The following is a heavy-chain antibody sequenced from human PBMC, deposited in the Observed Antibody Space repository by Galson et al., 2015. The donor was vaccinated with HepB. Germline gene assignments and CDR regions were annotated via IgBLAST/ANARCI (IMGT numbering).Heavy chain of an antibody. CDR1: GFTFDDYA. J-gene: IGHJ4*02. V-gene: IGHV3-9*01. Sequence: SLRLSCAASGFTFDDYAMHWVRQAPGKGLEWVSGISWNSGSIGYADSVKGRFTISRDNAKNSLYLQMNSLRAEDTALYYCAKTPYPQGSGSYLYFDYWGQGTLVTVSS. D-gene: IGHD3-10*01. CDR2: ISWNSGSI. CDR3: AKTPYPQGSGSYLYFDY.